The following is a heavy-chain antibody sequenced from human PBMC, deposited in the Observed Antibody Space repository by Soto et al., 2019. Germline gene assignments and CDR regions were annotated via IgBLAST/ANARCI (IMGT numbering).Heavy chain of an antibody. CDR1: GFTFSNYA. CDR3: AKVPVGATGRFDY. Sequence: GGSLRLSCAGSGFTFSNYAMSWVRQAPGKGLAWGSAISGSGGSTYYADSVKGRFTISRDNSKNTLYLQMNSLRAEDTALYYCAKVPVGATGRFDYWGQGTLVTVSS. D-gene: IGHD1-26*01. J-gene: IGHJ4*02. V-gene: IGHV3-23*01. CDR2: ISGSGGST.